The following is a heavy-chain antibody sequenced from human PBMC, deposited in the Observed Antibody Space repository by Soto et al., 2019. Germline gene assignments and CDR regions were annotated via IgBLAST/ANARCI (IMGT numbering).Heavy chain of an antibody. J-gene: IGHJ4*02. CDR1: GFTFSSYS. CDR2: ISSSSSYI. CDR3: AVAAGPFDY. D-gene: IGHD6-13*01. Sequence: EVQLVESGGGLVKPGGSLRLSCAASGFTFSSYSMNWVRQAPGKGLEWVSSISSSSSYIYYADSVKGRFTISRDNAKNSLYLQMNSLRAEDTAVYYCAVAAGPFDYWGQGNLVTVSS. V-gene: IGHV3-21*01.